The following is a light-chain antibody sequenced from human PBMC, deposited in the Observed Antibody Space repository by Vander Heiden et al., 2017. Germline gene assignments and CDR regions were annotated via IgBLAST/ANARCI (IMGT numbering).Light chain of an antibody. J-gene: IGKJ4*01. CDR1: QDISNH. CDR3: QHYDNLPLT. CDR2: DAS. V-gene: IGKV1-33*01. Sequence: DIQMTQSPSSLSASVGDRVTITCQASQDISNHLNWYQQKAGKAPKVLIYDASNLKTGVPSRFSGSGSGTDFTFTISSLQPEDIATYYCQHYDNLPLTFGGGTKVEIK.